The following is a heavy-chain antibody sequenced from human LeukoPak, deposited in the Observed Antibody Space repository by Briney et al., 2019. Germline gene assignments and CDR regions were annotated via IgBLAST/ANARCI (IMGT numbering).Heavy chain of an antibody. CDR1: GFTFSSYW. J-gene: IGHJ4*02. V-gene: IGHV3-7*01. D-gene: IGHD3-22*01. CDR2: IKQDGSEE. CDR3: ARDTYYYDSSLFDY. Sequence: PGESLRLSCAASGFTFSSYWMAWVRQAPGKGLEWVANIKQDGSEEYNVDCVKGRFTISRDNAKNSLYLQMNSLRAEDTAVYYCARDTYYYDSSLFDYWGQGTLVTVSS.